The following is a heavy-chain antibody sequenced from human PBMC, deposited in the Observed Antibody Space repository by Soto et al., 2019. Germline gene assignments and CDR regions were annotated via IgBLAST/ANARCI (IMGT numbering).Heavy chain of an antibody. D-gene: IGHD3-10*01. J-gene: IGHJ6*03. CDR1: GFTFSDYY. CDR3: ARTRVRGVMTLQHYYYMDV. V-gene: IGHV3-11*01. CDR2: ISSSGSTI. Sequence: QVQLVESGGGLVKPGGSLRLSCAASGFTFSDYYMSWIRQAPGKGLEWVSYISSSGSTIYYADSVKGRFTISRDNAKNSLYLQRNSRRAEDTAVYDWARTRVRGVMTLQHYYYMDVWGKGTTVTVSS.